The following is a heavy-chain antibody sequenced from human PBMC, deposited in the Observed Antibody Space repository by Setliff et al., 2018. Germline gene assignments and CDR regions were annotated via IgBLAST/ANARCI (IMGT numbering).Heavy chain of an antibody. V-gene: IGHV1-2*04. Sequence: ASVKVSCKASGYTFTGYYIHWVRQAPGQGLEWMGCLNPNSGGTNSTRKFEGCVTMTRDTSVSAAYMELSSLKSNDTAVYYCARGKYDILTGEYYFDFWGQGTLVTVSS. CDR3: ARGKYDILTGEYYFDF. D-gene: IGHD3-9*01. CDR1: GYTFTGYY. J-gene: IGHJ4*02. CDR2: LNPNSGGT.